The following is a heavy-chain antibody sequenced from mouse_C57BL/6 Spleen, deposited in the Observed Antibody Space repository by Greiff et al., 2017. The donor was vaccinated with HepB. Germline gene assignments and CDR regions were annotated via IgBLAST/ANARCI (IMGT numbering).Heavy chain of an antibody. CDR2: ISYSGST. D-gene: IGHD1-2*01. CDR3: ARTARIKY. CDR1: GYSITSGYG. J-gene: IGHJ2*01. V-gene: IGHV3-2*02. Sequence: DVQLQESGPGLVKPSQSLSLTCTVTGYSITSGYGWNWIRQFPGNKREWMGYISYSGSTNYNPSLKSRIPITRDTSKNQFFLQLNSVTTEDTATYYCARTARIKYWGQGTTLIVSS.